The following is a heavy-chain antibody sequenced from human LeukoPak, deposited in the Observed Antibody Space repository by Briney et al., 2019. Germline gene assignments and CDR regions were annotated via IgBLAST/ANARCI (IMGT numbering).Heavy chain of an antibody. CDR3: ARDGRSRGLSHVNFDY. CDR2: ISSSGMTK. Sequence: GGSLRLSCAASGFPFSSYEMNWVRQAPGKGVEWVSYISSSGMTKYYAVSVKGRFTMSRDNAKNSLYLQLNSLRAEDTAVYYCARDGRSRGLSHVNFDYWGQGILVTVSS. D-gene: IGHD3-16*02. CDR1: GFPFSSYE. V-gene: IGHV3-48*03. J-gene: IGHJ4*02.